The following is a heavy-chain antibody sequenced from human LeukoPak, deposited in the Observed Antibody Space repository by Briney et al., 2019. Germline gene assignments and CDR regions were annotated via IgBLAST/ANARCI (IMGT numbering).Heavy chain of an antibody. Sequence: QPGGSLRLSCAASGFTFSSYWMHWVRHAPGKGLVWVSRINTDGSSTSYADSVKGRFTISRDNAKNRLYVQMNSPRAEDTAVYYCATGSGLWSPDYWGQGTLVTVSS. CDR1: GFTFSSYW. CDR3: ATGSGLWSPDY. CDR2: INTDGSST. J-gene: IGHJ4*02. D-gene: IGHD5-18*01. V-gene: IGHV3-74*01.